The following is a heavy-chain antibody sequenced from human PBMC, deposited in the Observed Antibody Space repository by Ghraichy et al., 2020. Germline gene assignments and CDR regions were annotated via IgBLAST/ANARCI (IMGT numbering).Heavy chain of an antibody. CDR3: ASEMGPPFYCSSSSCQPLAP. CDR2: ISAYNGKA. CDR1: GYIFSSYG. J-gene: IGHJ5*02. V-gene: IGHV1-18*01. Sequence: ASVKVSCKASGYIFSSYGINWVRQAPGQGLEWMGWISAYNGKANYAQKFQDRVTMTTDTSTSTAYMELRSLRSDDTAVYYCASEMGPPFYCSSSSCQPLAPWGQGTLVTVSS. D-gene: IGHD2-2*01.